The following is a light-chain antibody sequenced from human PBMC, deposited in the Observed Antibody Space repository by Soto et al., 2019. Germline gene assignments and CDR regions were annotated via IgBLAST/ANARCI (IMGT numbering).Light chain of an antibody. CDR1: QSVFSN. CDR3: QQYNKWSPPLT. V-gene: IGKV3-15*01. CDR2: GAS. J-gene: IGKJ4*01. Sequence: EIVMTQSPAILSVSPGERATLSCRASQSVFSNLAWYQQRPGQAPRLLIYGASTRATGIPARFSGSGSGTDFTLTISGLQSEDFAVYYCQQYNKWSPPLTFGEGTKVEI.